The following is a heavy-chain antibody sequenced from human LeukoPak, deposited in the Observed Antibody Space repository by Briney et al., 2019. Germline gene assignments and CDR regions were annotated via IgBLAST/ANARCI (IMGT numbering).Heavy chain of an antibody. D-gene: IGHD6-13*01. CDR1: GFTFSSYG. J-gene: IGHJ4*02. CDR2: IRYDGSNK. CDR3: ARDPDAGAAAGLDY. Sequence: PGGSLRLSCAASGFTFSSYGMHWVRQAPGKGLEWVVFIRYDGSNKYYAESVKGRFTISRDNSKNTLYLQMNSLRAEDTAVYYCARDPDAGAAAGLDYWGQGTLVTVSS. V-gene: IGHV3-30*02.